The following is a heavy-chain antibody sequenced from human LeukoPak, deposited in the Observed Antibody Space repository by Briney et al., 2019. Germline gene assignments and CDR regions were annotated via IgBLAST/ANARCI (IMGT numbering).Heavy chain of an antibody. CDR2: ISGSGGST. CDR3: AKEGWDCSSTSCQPA. CDR1: GFTFSSYA. V-gene: IGHV3-23*01. J-gene: IGHJ5*02. Sequence: PGGSLRLSCAASGFTFSSYAMTWVRQAPGKGLEWVSGISGSGGSTNYADSVKGRFTISRDKSKNTLYLQMNSLRVEDTAVYYCAKEGWDCSSTSCQPAWGQGTLVTVSS. D-gene: IGHD2-2*01.